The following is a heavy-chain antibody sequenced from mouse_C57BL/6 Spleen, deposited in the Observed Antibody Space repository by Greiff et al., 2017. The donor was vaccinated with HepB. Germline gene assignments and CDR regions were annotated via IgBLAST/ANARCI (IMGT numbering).Heavy chain of an antibody. CDR2: ISDGGSYT. CDR3: ARDEVDY. CDR1: GFTFSSYA. V-gene: IGHV5-4*01. J-gene: IGHJ4*01. Sequence: DVMLVESGGGLVKPGGSLKLSCAASGFTFSSYAMSWVRQTPEKRLEWVATISDGGSYTYYPDNVKGRFTISRDNAKNNLYLQMSHLKSEDTAMYYCARDEVDYWGQGTSVTVSS.